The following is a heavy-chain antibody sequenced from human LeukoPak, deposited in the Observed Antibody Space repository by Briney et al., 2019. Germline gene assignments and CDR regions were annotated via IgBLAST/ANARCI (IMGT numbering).Heavy chain of an antibody. V-gene: IGHV3-23*01. D-gene: IGHD4-23*01. J-gene: IGHJ3*02. CDR1: GFTFSSYA. CDR3: AKSPTVDAAFDI. CDR2: IGYTGDST. Sequence: AGGSLRLSCAASGFTFSSYAMNWVRQAPGKGLEWVSGIGYTGDSTFYADSVKGRFTASRDSSKNTLFLHMNSLRAEDTALYYCAKSPTVDAAFDIWGQGTMVTVSS.